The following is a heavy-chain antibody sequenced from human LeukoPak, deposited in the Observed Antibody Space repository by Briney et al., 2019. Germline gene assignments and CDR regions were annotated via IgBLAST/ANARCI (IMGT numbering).Heavy chain of an antibody. CDR3: ARSFLGSSSLDY. V-gene: IGHV4-59*08. Sequence: SETLSLTCTVSGGSISSYYWSWIRQPPGKGLEWIGYIYYSGSTNYNPSLKSRVTMSVDTSKNQFSVKLSSVTAADTAVYYCARSFLGSSSLDYWGQGTLVTVSS. CDR1: GGSISSYY. D-gene: IGHD6-6*01. J-gene: IGHJ4*02. CDR2: IYYSGST.